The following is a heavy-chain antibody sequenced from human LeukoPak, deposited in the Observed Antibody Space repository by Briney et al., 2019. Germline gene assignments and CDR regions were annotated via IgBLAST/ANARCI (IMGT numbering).Heavy chain of an antibody. Sequence: GGSLRLSCAASGFTFGSYEMNWVRQAPGKGLEWVSYISSSGSTIYYADSVKGRFTISRDNAKNSLYLQMNSLRAEDTAVYYCARDRLHCSSTSCEENYYYGMDVWGKGTTVTVSS. CDR1: GFTFGSYE. D-gene: IGHD2-2*01. J-gene: IGHJ6*04. CDR2: ISSSGSTI. CDR3: ARDRLHCSSTSCEENYYYGMDV. V-gene: IGHV3-48*03.